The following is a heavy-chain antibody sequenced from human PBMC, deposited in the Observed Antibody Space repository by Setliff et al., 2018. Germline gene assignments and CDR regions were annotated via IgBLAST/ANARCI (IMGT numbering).Heavy chain of an antibody. CDR1: GYTFTGYY. CDR2: INPNSGGT. V-gene: IGHV1-2*02. CDR3: ASSVDYYDRSGYPYAMDV. D-gene: IGHD3-22*01. Sequence: ASVKVSCKASGYTFTGYYMHWVRQAPGQGLEWMGWINPNSGGTNYAQKFQGRVTMTRDTSISTAYMELSRLRSDDTAVYYCASSVDYYDRSGYPYAMDVWGQGTAVTVSS. J-gene: IGHJ6*02.